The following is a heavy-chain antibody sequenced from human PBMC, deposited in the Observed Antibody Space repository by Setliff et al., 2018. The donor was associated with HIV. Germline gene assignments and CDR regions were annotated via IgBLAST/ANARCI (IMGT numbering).Heavy chain of an antibody. CDR2: VHNSGGT. CDR3: VRHTRDTSLAHYYYYIDV. Sequence: PSETLSLTCTVSGGSISTNSYYWGWIRQSPGKALEWVGNVHNSGGTNYNPSLKSRVSISVDTSKNQFSLNVNSVTAPDTAVYYCVRHTRDTSLAHYYYYIDVWGKGTTVTVSS. V-gene: IGHV4-39*01. CDR1: GGSISTNSYY. J-gene: IGHJ6*03. D-gene: IGHD5-18*01.